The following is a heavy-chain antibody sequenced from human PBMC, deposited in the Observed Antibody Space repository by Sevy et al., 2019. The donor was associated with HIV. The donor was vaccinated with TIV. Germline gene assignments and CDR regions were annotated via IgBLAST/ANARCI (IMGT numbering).Heavy chain of an antibody. CDR1: GFTVNDKY. CDR3: VSLFLSYRSGWSYFDY. Sequence: GGSLRLSCAISGFTVNDKYIIWVRQAPGKGLEWVSVIFSSGSTYYADSAKGRFTISRDNSKNTVYLQMCSLRAEDTAVYYCVSLFLSYRSGWSYFDYWGQGTLVTVSS. J-gene: IGHJ4*02. D-gene: IGHD6-19*01. CDR2: IFSSGST. V-gene: IGHV3-66*02.